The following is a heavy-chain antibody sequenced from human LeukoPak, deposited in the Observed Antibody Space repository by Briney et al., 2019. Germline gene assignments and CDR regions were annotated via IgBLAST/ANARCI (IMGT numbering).Heavy chain of an antibody. CDR1: GFTFSSYG. J-gene: IGHJ3*02. CDR2: ISYDGSNK. V-gene: IGHV3-30*18. D-gene: IGHD6-19*01. Sequence: PGRSLRLSCEASGFTFSSYGMHWVRQAPGKGLEWVAVISYDGSNKYYADSVKGRFTISRDNSKNTLYLQMNSLRAEDTAVYYCAKDEVPGIAVAKGAFDIWGQGTMVTVSS. CDR3: AKDEVPGIAVAKGAFDI.